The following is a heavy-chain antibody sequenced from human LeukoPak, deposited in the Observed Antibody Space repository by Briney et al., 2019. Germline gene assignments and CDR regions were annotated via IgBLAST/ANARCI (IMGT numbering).Heavy chain of an antibody. D-gene: IGHD6-19*01. CDR2: IRSKADTYAT. V-gene: IGHV3-73*01. Sequence: PGGSLRLSCAASGFTFSDSAIHWVRQATGKGLEWVGRIRSKADTYATTYAASLKGRFTISRDDSRDRAYLQMSSLRTEDTAVYYCTREDSSGWPFDFWGQGTLVTVSS. CDR1: GFTFSDSA. J-gene: IGHJ4*02. CDR3: TREDSSGWPFDF.